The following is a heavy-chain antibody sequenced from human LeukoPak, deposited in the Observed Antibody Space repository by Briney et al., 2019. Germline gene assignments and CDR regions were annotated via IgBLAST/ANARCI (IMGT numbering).Heavy chain of an antibody. J-gene: IGHJ4*02. D-gene: IGHD6-19*01. CDR3: ARDKDLGAVAGTFDY. CDR2: ISAYNGHT. Sequence: ASVKVSCKASRYTFSTYGISWVRQAPGQGLEWMGWISAYNGHTNYAQKFQGRVTMTTDISTSTAYMELTSLTSDDTAVYYCARDKDLGAVAGTFDYWGQGTLVTASS. CDR1: RYTFSTYG. V-gene: IGHV1-18*01.